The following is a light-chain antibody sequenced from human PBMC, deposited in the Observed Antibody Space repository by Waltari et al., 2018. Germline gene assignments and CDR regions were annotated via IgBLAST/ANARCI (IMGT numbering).Light chain of an antibody. J-gene: IGLJ3*02. V-gene: IGLV2-8*01. Sequence: QSALTQPPSASGSPGQSVTISCTGSSSDVGNYNYVSWYQQHPGKPPKLMIYEVTKRPSGVPDRFSGSKSGNTASLTVSGLQAEDEADYYCSSYAGSNNLMFGGGTKVTVL. CDR2: EVT. CDR1: SSDVGNYNY. CDR3: SSYAGSNNLM.